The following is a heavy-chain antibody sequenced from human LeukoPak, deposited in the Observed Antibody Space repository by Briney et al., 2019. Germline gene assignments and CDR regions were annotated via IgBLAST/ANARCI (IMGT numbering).Heavy chain of an antibody. Sequence: PSETLSLTCAVYGGSFSGYYWSWIRQPPGKGLEWIGEINHSGSTNYNPSLKSRVTISVDTPKNQFSLKLSSVTAADTAVYYCARLGLNAARSTLPDYWGQGTLVTVSS. J-gene: IGHJ4*02. CDR1: GGSFSGYY. CDR3: ARLGLNAARSTLPDY. D-gene: IGHD2-15*01. CDR2: INHSGST. V-gene: IGHV4-34*01.